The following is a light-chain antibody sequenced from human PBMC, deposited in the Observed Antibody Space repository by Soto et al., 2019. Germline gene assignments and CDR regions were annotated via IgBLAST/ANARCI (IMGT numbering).Light chain of an antibody. J-gene: IGKJ4*01. CDR2: GAS. Sequence: DIRMTQSPSSVSGSVVDRVSMTCRASQDIASCLAWYQQRPGTAPFLLIFGASILHSWVSSRFSGSGAGTEFNLTNNSLQPEDFGVYYCQEAHNMPVTFGGGTKVEIK. CDR3: QEAHNMPVT. CDR1: QDIASC. V-gene: IGKV1-12*01.